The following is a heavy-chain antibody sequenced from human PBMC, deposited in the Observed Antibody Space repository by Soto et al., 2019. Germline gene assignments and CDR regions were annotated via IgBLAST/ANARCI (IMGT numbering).Heavy chain of an antibody. CDR2: IKSNTDGGTT. CDR1: GFTFSDAC. V-gene: IGHV3-15*07. J-gene: IGHJ4*02. Sequence: PGGSLRLSCAASGFTFSDACMNWVRQAPGKGLEWVGRIKSNTDGGTTDYAAPVKGRFSISRDDSENTLYLEMNSLKTEDTGVYYCTADRPERPTITIAYWGRGSRVTVSS. CDR3: TADRPERPTITIAY. D-gene: IGHD3-3*01.